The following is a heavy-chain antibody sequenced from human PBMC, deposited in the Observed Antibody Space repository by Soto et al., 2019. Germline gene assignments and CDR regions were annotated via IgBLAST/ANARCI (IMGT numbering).Heavy chain of an antibody. D-gene: IGHD3-9*01. CDR1: GFTFSSYA. J-gene: IGHJ3*02. Sequence: PGGSLRLSCAASGFTFSSYAMSWVRQAPGKGLEWVSAISGSGGSTYYADSVKGRFTISRDNSKNALYLQMNSLRAEDTAVYYCAKRGLRYFDWSADAFDTWGQGTMVTVSS. CDR2: ISGSGGST. V-gene: IGHV3-23*01. CDR3: AKRGLRYFDWSADAFDT.